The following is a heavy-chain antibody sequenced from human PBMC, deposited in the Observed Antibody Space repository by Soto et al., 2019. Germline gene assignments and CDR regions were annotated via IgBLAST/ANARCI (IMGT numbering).Heavy chain of an antibody. Sequence: PGGSLRLSCAASGFTFSSYGMHWVRQAPGKGLEWVAVISYDGSNKYYADSVKGRFTISRDNSKNTLYLQMNSLRAEDTAVYYCAKDGGTGGSGEKYYYYGMDVWGQGTTVTVSS. V-gene: IGHV3-30*18. CDR2: ISYDGSNK. J-gene: IGHJ6*02. CDR3: AKDGGTGGSGEKYYYYGMDV. CDR1: GFTFSSYG. D-gene: IGHD3-10*01.